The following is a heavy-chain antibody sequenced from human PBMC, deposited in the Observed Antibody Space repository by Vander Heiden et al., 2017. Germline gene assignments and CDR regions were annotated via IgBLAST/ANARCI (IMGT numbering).Heavy chain of an antibody. CDR3: ARLGYCSGGSCLPPYYYGMDV. D-gene: IGHD2-15*01. V-gene: IGHV1-8*01. CDR2: MNPNSGNT. J-gene: IGHJ6*02. Sequence: RQATGQGLEWMGWMNPNSGNTGYAQKFQGRVTRTRNTSISTAYMELSSLRSEDTAVYYCARLGYCSGGSCLPPYYYGMDVWGQGTTVTVSS.